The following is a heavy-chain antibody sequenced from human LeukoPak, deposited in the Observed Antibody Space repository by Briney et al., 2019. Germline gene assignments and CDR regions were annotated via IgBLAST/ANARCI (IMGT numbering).Heavy chain of an antibody. V-gene: IGHV3-49*04. Sequence: PGGSLRLSCTASGFTFGDYAMSWVRQAPGKGLEWVGFIRSKAYGATTEYAASVKGRFPISRDDSKSIAYLQMNSLKTEDTAVYYCTRAPYGGNSLATYWGQGTLVTVSS. CDR1: GFTFGDYA. CDR3: TRAPYGGNSLATY. J-gene: IGHJ4*02. CDR2: IRSKAYGATT. D-gene: IGHD4-23*01.